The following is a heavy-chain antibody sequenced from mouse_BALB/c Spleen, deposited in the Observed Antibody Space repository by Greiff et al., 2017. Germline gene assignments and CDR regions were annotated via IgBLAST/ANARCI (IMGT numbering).Heavy chain of an antibody. CDR1: GFTFSSFG. D-gene: IGHD2-4*01. J-gene: IGHJ3*01. CDR3: ARWGYDYDGWFAY. Sequence: EVLLVESGGGLVQPGGSLKLSCAASGFTFSSFGMHWVRQTPEKGLEWVAYISSGSSTSYYADTVKGRFTISRDNPKNTLFLQTTSLRSEDTAIYYCARWGYDYDGWFAYWGQGTLVTVSA. CDR2: ISSGSSTS. V-gene: IGHV5-17*02.